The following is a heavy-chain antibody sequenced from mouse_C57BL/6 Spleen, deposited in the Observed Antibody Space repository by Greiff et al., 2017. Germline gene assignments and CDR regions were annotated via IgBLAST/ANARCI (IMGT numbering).Heavy chain of an antibody. J-gene: IGHJ3*01. D-gene: IGHD1-1*01. CDR3: ARGVTRVVVGGWFAY. V-gene: IGHV1-55*01. CDR2: IYPGSGST. Sequence: VQLQQPGAELVKPGASVKMSCKASGYTFTSYWITWVKQRPGQGLEWIGDIYPGSGSTNYNEKFKSKATLTVDTSARTAYMQLSRLKSEDSAVYYGARGVTRVVVGGWFAYWGQGTLVTVSA. CDR1: GYTFTSYW.